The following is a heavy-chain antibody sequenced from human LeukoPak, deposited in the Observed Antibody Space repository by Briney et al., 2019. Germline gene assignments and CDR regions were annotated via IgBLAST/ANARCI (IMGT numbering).Heavy chain of an antibody. D-gene: IGHD1-26*01. CDR3: AKGREWELLTAFDI. V-gene: IGHV3-9*01. J-gene: IGHJ3*02. Sequence: GGSLRLSCAASGFTFDDYAMHWVRQAPGKGLEWVSGISWNSGSIGYADSVKGRFTISRDNAKNSLYLQMNSLRAEDTALYYCAKGREWELLTAFDIWGQGTMVTVSS. CDR2: ISWNSGSI. CDR1: GFTFDDYA.